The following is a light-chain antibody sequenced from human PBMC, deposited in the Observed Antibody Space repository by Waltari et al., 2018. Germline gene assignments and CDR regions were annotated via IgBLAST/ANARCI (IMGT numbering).Light chain of an antibody. CDR1: TSDFAGYNY. V-gene: IGLV2-14*03. Sequence: QSALTQPASVSGSPGQSITISCTATTSDFAGYNYVSWYQHHPGKAPKLMIYDVIKRPSVVSNRFSGSKSGNTASLTISGLQADDEADYYCSSYTSSSPWVFGGGTKLTVL. CDR3: SSYTSSSPWV. J-gene: IGLJ3*02. CDR2: DVI.